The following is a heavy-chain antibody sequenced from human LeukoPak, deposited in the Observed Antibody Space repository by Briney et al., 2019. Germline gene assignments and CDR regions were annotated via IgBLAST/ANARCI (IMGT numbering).Heavy chain of an antibody. Sequence: GGSLRLSCAASGFTFSTYHMNWVRQAPGKALEWVSSISTTSSYIYYSDSARGRFTISRDNAKNSLYLQMNSLRAEDTAVYYCARGLCGGDCYSDWGPGTLVTVSS. D-gene: IGHD2-21*02. J-gene: IGHJ4*02. CDR3: ARGLCGGDCYSD. CDR1: GFTFSTYH. V-gene: IGHV3-21*01. CDR2: ISTTSSYI.